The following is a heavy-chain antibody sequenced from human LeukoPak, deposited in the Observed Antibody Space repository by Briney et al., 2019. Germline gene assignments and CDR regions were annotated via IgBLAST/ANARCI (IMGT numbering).Heavy chain of an antibody. D-gene: IGHD3-10*01. Sequence: GGSLRLSCAASGFTFSSYAMSWVRQAPGKGLEWVSAISASGGSTYYADSVKGRFTISRDNSKNTLYLQMNSLRAEDTAVYYCAKRYYYGSGSLDYWGQGTLVTVSS. CDR3: AKRYYYGSGSLDY. CDR2: ISASGGST. CDR1: GFTFSSYA. J-gene: IGHJ4*02. V-gene: IGHV3-23*01.